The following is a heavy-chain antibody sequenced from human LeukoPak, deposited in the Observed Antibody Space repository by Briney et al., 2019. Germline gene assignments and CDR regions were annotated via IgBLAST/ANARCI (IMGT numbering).Heavy chain of an antibody. CDR3: ASADSSGYYVDY. Sequence: SETLSLTCTVSGGSISSSSYYWGWIRQPPGKGLEWIGSIYYSGSTYYNPSLKSRVTISVDMSKNQLSLKLNSVTAADTALFYCASADSSGYYVDYWGQGTLVTVSS. V-gene: IGHV4-39*07. J-gene: IGHJ4*02. CDR2: IYYSGST. CDR1: GGSISSSSYY. D-gene: IGHD3-22*01.